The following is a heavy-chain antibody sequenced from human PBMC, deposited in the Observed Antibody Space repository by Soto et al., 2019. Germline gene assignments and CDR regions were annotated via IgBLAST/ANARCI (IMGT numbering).Heavy chain of an antibody. CDR2: INSDGSST. Sequence: GGSLRLSCAASGFTFSSYWMHWVRQAPGKGLVWVSRINSDGSSTSYADSVKGRFTISRDNAKNTLYLQMNSLRAEDTAVYYCARGDNWNWYYYYGMDVWGQGTTVTVS. J-gene: IGHJ6*02. V-gene: IGHV3-74*01. CDR3: ARGDNWNWYYYYGMDV. CDR1: GFTFSSYW. D-gene: IGHD1-7*01.